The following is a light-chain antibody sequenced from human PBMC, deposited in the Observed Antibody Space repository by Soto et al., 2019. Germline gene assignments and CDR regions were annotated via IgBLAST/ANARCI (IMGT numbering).Light chain of an antibody. J-gene: IGKJ4*01. CDR1: QSVSNN. Sequence: EIVMTQSPATLSVSPGERATLSCRASQSVSNNLAWYQQKPGQAPRLLIYDASTRATGIPARFSGSGSGTEFTLTISSLQSEDSAVYYCQQSNNWPPLTFGGGTKVEI. CDR3: QQSNNWPPLT. V-gene: IGKV3-15*01. CDR2: DAS.